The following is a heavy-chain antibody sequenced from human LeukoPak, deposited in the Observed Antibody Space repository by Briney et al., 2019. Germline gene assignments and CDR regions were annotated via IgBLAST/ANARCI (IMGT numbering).Heavy chain of an antibody. Sequence: GGSLRLSCAASGFTFSSYAMHWVRQAPGKGLEYVSAISSNGGSTYYANSVKGRFTISRDNSKNTLYLQMGSLRAEDMAVYYCARAPRNSPFDYWGQGTLVTVSS. D-gene: IGHD4-23*01. CDR3: ARAPRNSPFDY. CDR2: ISSNGGST. V-gene: IGHV3-64*01. J-gene: IGHJ4*02. CDR1: GFTFSSYA.